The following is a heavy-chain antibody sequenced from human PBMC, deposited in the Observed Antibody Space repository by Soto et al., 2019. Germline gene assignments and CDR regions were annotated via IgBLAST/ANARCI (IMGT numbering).Heavy chain of an antibody. J-gene: IGHJ6*02. CDR2: IYYSGGT. V-gene: IGHV4-31*02. CDR3: ARVAYYYDSSGYYRRYYYYGMDV. CDR1: GGSISSGGYY. Sequence: PSETLSLTCTVSGGSISSGGYYWSWIRQHPGKGLEWVGYIYYSGGTYYNPSLKSRVTISVDTSKNQFSLKLSSVTAADTAVYYCARVAYYYDSSGYYRRYYYYGMDVWGQGTTVTVSS. D-gene: IGHD3-22*01.